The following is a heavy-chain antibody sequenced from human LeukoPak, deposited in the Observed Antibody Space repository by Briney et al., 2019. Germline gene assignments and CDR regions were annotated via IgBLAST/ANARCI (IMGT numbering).Heavy chain of an antibody. Sequence: GGSLRLSCAASGLTFSDYYMSWVRQGPGKELEWVSYIGPSSSSTYYAGSLKGRFTISRDNAKRSLYLQMDSLRAEDTAVYYCARGKRTFRNWGQGALVTVSS. CDR3: ARGKRTFRN. CDR1: GLTFSDYY. V-gene: IGHV3-11*01. D-gene: IGHD1-1*01. J-gene: IGHJ4*02. CDR2: IGPSSSST.